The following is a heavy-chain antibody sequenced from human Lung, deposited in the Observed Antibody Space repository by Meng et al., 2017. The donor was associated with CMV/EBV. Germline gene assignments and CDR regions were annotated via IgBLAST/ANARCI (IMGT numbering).Heavy chain of an antibody. CDR1: GFTFTRYE. J-gene: IGHJ1*01. Sequence: GGSLRLXCAASGFTFTRYEMSWVRQTPEKALEWIAYIKNTGDTIYYADSVKGRFIISRENAKNSLYLQMNSLKAEDTAVYYCARGSGSNWAECFQFWGQGXLVTVSS. V-gene: IGHV3-48*03. CDR2: IKNTGDTI. D-gene: IGHD1-26*01. CDR3: ARGSGSNWAECFQF.